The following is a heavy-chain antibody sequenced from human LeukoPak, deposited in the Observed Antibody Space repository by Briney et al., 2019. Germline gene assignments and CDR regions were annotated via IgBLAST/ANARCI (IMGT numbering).Heavy chain of an antibody. D-gene: IGHD3-3*01. V-gene: IGHV3-21*06. CDR1: GFTFSSYG. CDR2: ISSRSSYI. CDR3: ARQYYDIWSGYYTADYYFDY. Sequence: PGGSLRLSCAASGFTFSSYGMNWVRQAPGKGLEWVSSISSRSSYIYYADSVKGRFTISRDNAKNLLYLELHSLRAEDTDVYYCARQYYDIWSGYYTADYYFDYWGQGTLVTVSS. J-gene: IGHJ4*02.